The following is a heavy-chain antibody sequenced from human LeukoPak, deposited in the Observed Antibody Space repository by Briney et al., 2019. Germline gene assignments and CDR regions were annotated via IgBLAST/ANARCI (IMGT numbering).Heavy chain of an antibody. Sequence: SQTLSLTCTISGDSVSSDSAAWNWVRQSPSRGLEWLGRTFYRSKWFTNYAVSVQSRITINADTSKNQSSLQLSSVTPEDTAVYYCTRKGTVTTPFDFWGQGILVTVSS. CDR3: TRKGTVTTPFDF. J-gene: IGHJ4*02. D-gene: IGHD4-11*01. CDR1: GDSVSSDSAA. V-gene: IGHV6-1*01. CDR2: TFYRSKWFT.